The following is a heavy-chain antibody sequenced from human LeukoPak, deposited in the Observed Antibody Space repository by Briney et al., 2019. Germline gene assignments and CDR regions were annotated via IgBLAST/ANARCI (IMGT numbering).Heavy chain of an antibody. V-gene: IGHV4-30-2*01. J-gene: IGHJ4*02. D-gene: IGHD3-22*01. Sequence: SETLSLTCAVSGGSISIGGYSWSWIRQPPGKGLEWIGYIYHSGSTYYNPSLKSRVTISVDRSKNQFSLKLSSVTAADTAVYYRARAPPYYYDSSGYYGYYFDYWGQGTLVTVSS. CDR2: IYHSGST. CDR1: GGSISIGGYS. CDR3: ARAPPYYYDSSGYYGYYFDY.